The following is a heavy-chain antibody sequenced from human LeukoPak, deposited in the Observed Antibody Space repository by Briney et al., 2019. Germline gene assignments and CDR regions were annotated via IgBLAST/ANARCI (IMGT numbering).Heavy chain of an antibody. J-gene: IGHJ3*02. V-gene: IGHV4-59*01. CDR2: IYYSGST. CDR1: GGSISSYY. Sequence: SETLSLTCTVSGGSISSYYWSWMRQPPGKGLEWIGYIYYSGSTNYNPSLKSRVTISVDTSKNQFSLKLSSVTAADTAVYYCARGRYYCTNGVCYPLGAFDIWGQGTMVTVSS. CDR3: ARGRYYCTNGVCYPLGAFDI. D-gene: IGHD2-8*01.